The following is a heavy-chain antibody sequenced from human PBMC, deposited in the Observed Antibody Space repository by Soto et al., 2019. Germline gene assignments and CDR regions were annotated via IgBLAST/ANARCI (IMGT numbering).Heavy chain of an antibody. CDR1: GYTFTSYG. V-gene: IGHV1-18*01. CDR2: ISAYNGNT. CDR3: ASRTNLYSNYALGAFDI. D-gene: IGHD4-4*01. Sequence: QVQLVQSGAEVKKPGASVKVSCKASGYTFTSYGISWVRQAPGQGLEWMGWISAYNGNTNYAQKLQGRVTMTTDTSTSTAYMELRSLRSDDTAVYYCASRTNLYSNYALGAFDIWGQGTMVTVSS. J-gene: IGHJ3*02.